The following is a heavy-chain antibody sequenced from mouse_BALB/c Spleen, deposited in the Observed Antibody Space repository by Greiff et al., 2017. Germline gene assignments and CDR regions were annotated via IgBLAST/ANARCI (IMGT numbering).Heavy chain of an antibody. CDR1: GFTFSNYW. D-gene: IGHD2-4*01. V-gene: IGHV6-6*02. Sequence: EVKLVESGGGLVQPGGSMKLSCVASGFTFSNYWMNWVRQSPEKGLEWVAEIRLKSNNYATHYAESVKGRFTISRDDSKSSVYLQMNNLRAEDTGIYYCTRRSTMITAWFAYWGQGTLVTVSA. J-gene: IGHJ3*01. CDR3: TRRSTMITAWFAY. CDR2: IRLKSNNYAT.